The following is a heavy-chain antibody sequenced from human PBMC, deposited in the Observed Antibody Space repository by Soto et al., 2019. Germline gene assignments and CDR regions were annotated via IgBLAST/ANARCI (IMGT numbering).Heavy chain of an antibody. J-gene: IGHJ4*02. CDR2: ISSSGTTI. CDR3: ARWELLTGFDY. V-gene: IGHV3-48*03. D-gene: IGHD1-26*01. CDR1: GFTFRTSE. Sequence: LSLSCAASGFTFRTSELSWVRQAPGKGLEWVSYISSSGTTIHYADSVKGRFTISRDNAKNSLYLQMNSLRAADTAVYYCARWELLTGFDYWGQGTLVTVSS.